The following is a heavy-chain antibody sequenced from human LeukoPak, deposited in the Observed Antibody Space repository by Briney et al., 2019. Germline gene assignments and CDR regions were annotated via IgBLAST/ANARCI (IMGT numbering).Heavy chain of an antibody. V-gene: IGHV4-61*02. CDR3: ARDTYYYDSSGHALFDY. Sequence: KPSQTLSLTCTVSGGSISSGSYYWSWIRQPAGKGLEWIGRVYTSGSTNYNPSLKSRVTISVDTSKNQFSLKLSSVTAADTAVYYCARDTYYYDSSGHALFDYWGQGTLVTVSS. J-gene: IGHJ4*02. CDR1: GGSISSGSYY. CDR2: VYTSGST. D-gene: IGHD3-22*01.